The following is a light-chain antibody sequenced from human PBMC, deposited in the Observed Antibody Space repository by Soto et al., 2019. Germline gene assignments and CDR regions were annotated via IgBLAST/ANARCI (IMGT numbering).Light chain of an antibody. CDR3: QSYDSSLSGVV. J-gene: IGLJ2*01. CDR2: GNT. V-gene: IGLV1-40*01. CDR1: SSNIGAGYD. Sequence: QPVLTQPPSVSGAPGQRVTISCTGSSSNIGAGYDVHWYQQLPGTGPKPLIYGNTNRPSGVPDRFSGSKSGTSASLAITGLQAEDEADYYCQSYDSSLSGVVFGGGTKVTVL.